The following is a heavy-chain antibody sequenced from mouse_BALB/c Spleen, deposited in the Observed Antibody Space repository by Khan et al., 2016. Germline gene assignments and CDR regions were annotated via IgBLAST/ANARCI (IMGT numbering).Heavy chain of an antibody. J-gene: IGHJ4*01. CDR3: VRSSRGTYYYAMDY. Sequence: LVKTGTSVKISCKAAGYSFTGYYMHWVKQSHGKSLEWIGYISCYNGATRYNQKFKGKATFTVDTSSSTAYMQFNSLTSEDSAVYYWVRSSRGTYYYAMDYWGQGTSVTVSS. CDR1: GYSFTGYY. D-gene: IGHD2-14*01. CDR2: ISCYNGAT. V-gene: IGHV1S34*01.